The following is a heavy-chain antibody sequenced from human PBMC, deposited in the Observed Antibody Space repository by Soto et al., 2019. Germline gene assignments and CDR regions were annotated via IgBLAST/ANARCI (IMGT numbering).Heavy chain of an antibody. J-gene: IGHJ4*02. Sequence: EVQLLESGGGLVQPGGSLRLSCAASGFTFSSYAMSWVRQAPGKGLEWVSAISGSGGSTYYADSVKGRFTISRDNSNNTLYLQMNSLRAEDTAVYYCAKFNVVVPAATGAYWGQGTLVTVSS. V-gene: IGHV3-23*01. CDR2: ISGSGGST. CDR1: GFTFSSYA. D-gene: IGHD2-2*01. CDR3: AKFNVVVPAATGAY.